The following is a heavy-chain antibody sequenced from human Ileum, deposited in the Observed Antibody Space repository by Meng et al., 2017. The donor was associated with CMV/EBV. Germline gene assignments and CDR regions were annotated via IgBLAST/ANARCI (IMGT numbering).Heavy chain of an antibody. CDR1: GFTFSNYW. Sequence: GESLKISCTTSGFTFSNYWMSWVRQAPGKGLEWVANIKEDGSQKNYVDSVKGRFIISRANTENSLYLQMNGLRAEDTAVYYCARVGAAAGERGHDYGGQGTLVTSPQ. D-gene: IGHD6-13*01. V-gene: IGHV3-7*01. CDR2: IKEDGSQK. CDR3: ARVGAAAGERGHDY. J-gene: IGHJ4*02.